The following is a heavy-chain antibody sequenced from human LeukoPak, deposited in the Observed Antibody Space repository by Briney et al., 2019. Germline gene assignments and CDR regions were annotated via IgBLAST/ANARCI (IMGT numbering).Heavy chain of an antibody. CDR1: GFTVSSLA. J-gene: IGHJ4*02. D-gene: IGHD1-26*01. V-gene: IGHV3-30*18. Sequence: GGSLRLSCAASGFTVSSLAMHWVRQAPGKGLEWVAVISYDGSNKYYADSVKGRFTISRDNSKNTLYLQMNSLRAEDTAVYYCANPYFSGSYYPFDYWGQGTLVTVSS. CDR3: ANPYFSGSYYPFDY. CDR2: ISYDGSNK.